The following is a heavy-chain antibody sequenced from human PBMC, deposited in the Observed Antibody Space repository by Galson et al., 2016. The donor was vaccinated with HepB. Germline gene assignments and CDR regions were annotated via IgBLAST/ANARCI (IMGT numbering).Heavy chain of an antibody. D-gene: IGHD1-26*01. CDR3: ADMGATDDY. Sequence: SLRLSCAASGFTFSTHWMHWVRQAPGKGLVCVSRISEDGRATNYADSVKGRFAISRDNAKNTLYLQMNSLSAEDTAVYYCADMGATDDYWGQGTLVTVSS. V-gene: IGHV3-74*01. CDR1: GFTFSTHW. J-gene: IGHJ4*02. CDR2: ISEDGRAT.